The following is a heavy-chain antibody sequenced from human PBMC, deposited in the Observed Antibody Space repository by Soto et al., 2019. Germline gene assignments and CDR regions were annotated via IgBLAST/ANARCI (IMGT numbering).Heavy chain of an antibody. CDR3: ARLKDDPYYFDY. CDR2: VYYSGST. V-gene: IGHV4-39*01. J-gene: IGHJ4*02. CDR1: GGSISSNRYY. Sequence: SETLSLTCTVSGGSISSNRYYWDWIRQPPGRRLEWIGTVYYSGSTYYNPSLKSRVTISVDTSKNQFSLKLSSVTAADTAVYYCARLKDDPYYFDYWGQGTLVTVSS.